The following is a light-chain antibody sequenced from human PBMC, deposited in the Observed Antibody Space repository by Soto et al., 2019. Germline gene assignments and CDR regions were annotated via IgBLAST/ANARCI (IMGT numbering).Light chain of an antibody. V-gene: IGLV2-14*01. CDR3: SSSTSRTTFV. J-gene: IGLJ1*01. Sequence: QSALTQPASVSGSPGQSITISCTGTSSDVGGYNYVSWYQQHPGKAPKLMIYEVSNRPSGVSNRFSGSKSGNTASLTISGLQAEDEADYYCSSSTSRTTFVFGTGTKLTVL. CDR1: SSDVGGYNY. CDR2: EVS.